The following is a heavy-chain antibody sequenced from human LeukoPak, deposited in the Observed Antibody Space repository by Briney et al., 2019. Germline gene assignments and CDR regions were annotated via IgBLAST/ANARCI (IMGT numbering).Heavy chain of an antibody. J-gene: IGHJ4*02. D-gene: IGHD6-6*01. Sequence: SETLSLTCAVYGGSFSGYYWSWIRQPPGKGLEWIGEINHSGSNNYNPSLKSRVTISVDTSKNQFSLKLSSVTAADTAVYYCARARRSSIAGRPRDFDYWGQGTLVTVSS. CDR1: GGSFSGYY. CDR3: ARARRSSIAGRPRDFDY. V-gene: IGHV4-34*01. CDR2: INHSGSN.